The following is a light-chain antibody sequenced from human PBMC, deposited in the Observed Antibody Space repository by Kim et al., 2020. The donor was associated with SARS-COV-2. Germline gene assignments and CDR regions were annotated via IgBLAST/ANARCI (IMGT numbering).Light chain of an antibody. CDR3: LLFWPDTWV. V-gene: IGLV7-46*01. J-gene: IGLJ3*02. CDR2: DTS. CDR1: TGAVTSGHY. Sequence: QAAVTQEPSLTVSPGGTVTLTCGSNTGAVTSGHYPYWFQQKPGQAPRTLIYDTSKRHSWTPARLSGSLLGGKAALTLSGAQPEDEADYYCLLFWPDTWVFGGGTQLTVL.